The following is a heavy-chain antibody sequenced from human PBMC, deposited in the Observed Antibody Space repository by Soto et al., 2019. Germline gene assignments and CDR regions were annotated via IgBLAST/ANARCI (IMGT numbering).Heavy chain of an antibody. CDR1: RGSVSGRAYY. Sequence: SETLSLTCTVSRGSVSGRAYYWSWIRQSPGKGLEWIGYIFHSGSTKYNPSLKSRATISVDTSTNQFSLKLTSVTAADTAVYYCARDLFRLYSSGWYPSGMDVWGQGTTVTVSS. CDR3: ARDLFRLYSSGWYPSGMDV. J-gene: IGHJ6*02. D-gene: IGHD6-19*01. V-gene: IGHV4-61*08. CDR2: IFHSGST.